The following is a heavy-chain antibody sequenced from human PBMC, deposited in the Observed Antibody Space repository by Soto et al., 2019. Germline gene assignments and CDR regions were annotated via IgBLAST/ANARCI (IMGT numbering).Heavy chain of an antibody. CDR3: ARGGAGVAFDS. D-gene: IGHD3-16*01. CDR2: IIPFFNKA. Sequence: QVQVVQSGAEVKKPGSSVKVSCQTPAGTFSNFAINWVRQAPGQGLEWMGEIIPFFNKANYARNFQGRVTITADKSSGTAYMERRSLRSDDTAMFYCARGGAGVAFDSWGQGTLVTVSS. CDR1: AGTFSNFA. J-gene: IGHJ4*02. V-gene: IGHV1-69*06.